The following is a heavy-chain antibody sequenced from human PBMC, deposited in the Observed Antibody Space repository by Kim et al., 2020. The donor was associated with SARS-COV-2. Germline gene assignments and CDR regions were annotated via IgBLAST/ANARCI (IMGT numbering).Heavy chain of an antibody. D-gene: IGHD6-13*01. Sequence: SETLSLTCTVSGGSISSYYWSWIRQPPGKGLEWIGYIYYSGSTNYNPSLKSRVTISVDTSKNQFSLKLSSVTAADTAVYYCARDRAAAGIALDYWGQGTLVTVSS. V-gene: IGHV4-59*01. CDR2: IYYSGST. CDR3: ARDRAAAGIALDY. J-gene: IGHJ4*02. CDR1: GGSISSYY.